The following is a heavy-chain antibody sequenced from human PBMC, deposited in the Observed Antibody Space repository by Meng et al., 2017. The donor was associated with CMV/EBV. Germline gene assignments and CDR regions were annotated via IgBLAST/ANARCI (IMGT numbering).Heavy chain of an antibody. CDR1: GYTFTSYG. V-gene: IGHV1-18*01. CDR2: ISAYNGDT. D-gene: IGHD6-25*01. CDR3: ARDSSAGSTFDY. J-gene: IGHJ4*02. Sequence: ASVKVSCKASGYTFTSYGISWVRQAPGQGLEWMGWISAYNGDTNYAQKLQGRVTMTTDTSTSTAYMELRSLRSDDTAVYYCARDSSAGSTFDYWGQGTLVTVSS.